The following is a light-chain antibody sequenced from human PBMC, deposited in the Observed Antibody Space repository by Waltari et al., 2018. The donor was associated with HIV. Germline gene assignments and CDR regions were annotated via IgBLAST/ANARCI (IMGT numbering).Light chain of an antibody. CDR1: KLGDKY. CDR3: QAWDSSTVV. CDR2: QDN. Sequence: SYELTQPPSVSVSPGQTASITCSGDKLGDKYACWYQQKPGQSPVLVIYQDNKRPSGIPGRFSGSNSWNAATLTISGTEAIDEADYYCQAWDSSTVVFGGGTKLTVL. J-gene: IGLJ2*01. V-gene: IGLV3-1*01.